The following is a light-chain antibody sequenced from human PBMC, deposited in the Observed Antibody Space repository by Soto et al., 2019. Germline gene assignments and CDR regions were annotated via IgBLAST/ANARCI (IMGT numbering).Light chain of an antibody. V-gene: IGKV1-39*01. CDR1: QTVRRY. CDR2: AAS. Sequence: DTQMTQSPSSLSASVGDRVTITCRASQTVRRYLNWYQQKPGKAPTLLIYAASTLESEVPPRFSGAGSETEFTLTISGLQPDDFATYYCQQNFSTPITFGRGTRLE. J-gene: IGKJ5*01. CDR3: QQNFSTPIT.